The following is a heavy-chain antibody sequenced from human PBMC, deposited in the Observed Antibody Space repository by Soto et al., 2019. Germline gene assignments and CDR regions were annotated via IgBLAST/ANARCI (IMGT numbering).Heavy chain of an antibody. CDR1: GFTFRRYA. J-gene: IGHJ4*02. CDR3: AKNTYFDS. CDR2: IRGDGGST. V-gene: IGHV3-23*01. Sequence: DVQLLESGGGLVQPGGSLRLSCAASGFTFRRYAMSWVRQAPGKGLEWFSGIRGDGGSTYYAGALKGRFTISRDNSKNTLHLQMNTLRAEDTAVYYCAKNTYFDSWGRGSLVTVFS.